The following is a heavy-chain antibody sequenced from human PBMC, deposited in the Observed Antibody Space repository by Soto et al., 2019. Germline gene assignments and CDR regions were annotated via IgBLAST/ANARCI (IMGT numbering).Heavy chain of an antibody. CDR1: GYTFTNND. CDR2: MNPGSGDT. Sequence: ASVKVSCKASGYTFTNNDVSWVRQATGQGLEWMGWMNPGSGDTGYAQKFQGRVTMTRDISIATAYMELSSPRSDDTAIYYCATMAKFGSLNWFDTWGQGTLVTVSS. CDR3: ATMAKFGSLNWFDT. V-gene: IGHV1-8*01. J-gene: IGHJ5*02. D-gene: IGHD3-10*01.